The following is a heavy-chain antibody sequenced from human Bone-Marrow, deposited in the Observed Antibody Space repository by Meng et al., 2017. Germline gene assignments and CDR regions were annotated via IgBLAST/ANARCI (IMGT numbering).Heavy chain of an antibody. D-gene: IGHD5-18*01. CDR2: ISSSSSYI. CDR1: GFTFSSYE. J-gene: IGHJ2*01. Sequence: GESLKISCAASGFTFSSYEMNWVRQAPGKGLEWVSSISSSSSYIYYADSVKGRFTISRDNAKNSLYLQMNSLRAEDTAVYYCARDHLLYDGSYRPTNWYFDLWGRGTLVTVSS. CDR3: ARDHLLYDGSYRPTNWYFDL. V-gene: IGHV3-21*01.